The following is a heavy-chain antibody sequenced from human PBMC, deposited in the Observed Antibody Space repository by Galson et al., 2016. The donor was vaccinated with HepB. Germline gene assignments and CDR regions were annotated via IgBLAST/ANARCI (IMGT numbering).Heavy chain of an antibody. Sequence: SLRLSCAASGFSFSDYGMNWVRQAPGKGLQWVSAISGGGVRTWSADFMKGRFTISRDNSRNMLFLEMNSLRAEDTAVYYCAKTITILGVNTYFDYWGQGTPVTVSS. CDR1: GFSFSDYG. CDR3: AKTITILGVNTYFDY. CDR2: ISGGGVRT. V-gene: IGHV3-23*01. J-gene: IGHJ4*02. D-gene: IGHD3-3*01.